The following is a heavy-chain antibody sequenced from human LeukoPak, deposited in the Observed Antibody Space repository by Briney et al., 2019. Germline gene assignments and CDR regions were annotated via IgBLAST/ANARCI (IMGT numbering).Heavy chain of an antibody. V-gene: IGHV4-61*02. Sequence: PSQTLSLTSTVSGGSISCGSYYWSWIRQPPGKGLQLIGRIYTSGSTNYNPSLKSRVTISVDTSKNQFSLKLSSVTAADTAVYYCAREYDILTGLIDYWGQGTLVTVSS. CDR3: AREYDILTGLIDY. CDR1: GGSISCGSYY. J-gene: IGHJ4*02. CDR2: IYTSGST. D-gene: IGHD3-9*01.